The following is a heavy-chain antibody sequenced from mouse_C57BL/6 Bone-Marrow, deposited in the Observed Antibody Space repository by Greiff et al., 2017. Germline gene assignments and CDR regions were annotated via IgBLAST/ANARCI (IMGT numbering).Heavy chain of an antibody. V-gene: IGHV1-47*01. CDR2: FHPYNDDT. Sequence: VQLQQSGAELVKPGASVKMSCKASGYTFTTYPIEWMKQNHGKSLEWIGNFHPYNDDTKYNEKFKGKDTLTVEKSSNTVYLELSRLTSDDSAVYYCARSSTCFYYCDDWGQGTTLTVSS. D-gene: IGHD5-1*01. CDR3: ARSSTCFYYCDD. J-gene: IGHJ2*01. CDR1: GYTFTTYP.